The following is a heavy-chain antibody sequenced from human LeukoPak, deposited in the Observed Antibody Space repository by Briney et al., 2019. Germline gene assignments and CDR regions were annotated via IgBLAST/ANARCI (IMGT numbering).Heavy chain of an antibody. CDR1: GFTFSSYS. CDR2: ISSSSSYI. V-gene: IGHV3-21*01. CDR3: ARADSGYDSGY. Sequence: GGSLRLSCAASGFTFSSYSMNWVRQAPGKGLEWVSSISSSSSYIYYADSVKGRFTISRDNAKNSLYLQMNSLRAEDTAVYCCARADSGYDSGYWGQGTLVTVSS. J-gene: IGHJ4*02. D-gene: IGHD5-12*01.